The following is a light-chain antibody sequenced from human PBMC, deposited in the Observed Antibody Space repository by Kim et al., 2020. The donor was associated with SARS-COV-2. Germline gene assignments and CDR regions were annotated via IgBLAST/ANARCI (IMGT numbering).Light chain of an antibody. Sequence: SPGEGATLSCRASQTIRNNYLAWYQQKPGQAPRPLIYLASIRATGIPARFSGSGSGTEFTLSISSLQSEDSAIYYCQQHSDWPLTFGGGTKVDIK. CDR1: QTIRNN. V-gene: IGKV3-15*01. J-gene: IGKJ4*01. CDR3: QQHSDWPLT. CDR2: LAS.